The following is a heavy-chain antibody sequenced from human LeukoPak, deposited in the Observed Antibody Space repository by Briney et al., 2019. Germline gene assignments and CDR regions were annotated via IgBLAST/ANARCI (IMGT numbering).Heavy chain of an antibody. CDR2: ISSSSSYI. CDR3: ARYGSGSYYPYYFDY. J-gene: IGHJ4*02. CDR1: GFSVTTND. D-gene: IGHD3-10*01. V-gene: IGHV3-21*01. Sequence: PGGSLRLSCAVSGFSVTTNDMSWVRQAPGKGLEWVSSISSSSSYIYYADSVKGRFTISRDNAKNSLYLQMNSLRAEDTAVYYCARYGSGSYYPYYFDYWGQGTLVTVSS.